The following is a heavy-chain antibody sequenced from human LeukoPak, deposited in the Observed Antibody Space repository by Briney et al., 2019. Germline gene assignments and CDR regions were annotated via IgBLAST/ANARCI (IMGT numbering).Heavy chain of an antibody. CDR3: AAGENLLWFGESDY. CDR1: GFTFTSSA. D-gene: IGHD3-10*01. CDR2: IVVGSGNT. V-gene: IGHV1-58*02. J-gene: IGHJ4*02. Sequence: SVKVSCKASGFTFTSSAMQWVRQARGQRLEWIGWIVVGSGNTNYAQKFQERVTITRDMSTSTAYMELSSLRSEDTAVYCCAAGENLLWFGESDYWGQGTLVTVSS.